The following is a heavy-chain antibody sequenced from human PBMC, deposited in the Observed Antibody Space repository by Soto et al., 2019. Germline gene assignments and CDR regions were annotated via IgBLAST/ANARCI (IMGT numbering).Heavy chain of an antibody. CDR3: ARGVSVNRFDP. CDR2: ISGSGSTI. J-gene: IGHJ5*02. Sequence: QVQLVESGGGLAKPGGSLRLSYEASGFTFGDDYMSWLRQAPGRGLGWISYISGSGSTIYYADSVKGRFTISRDNSKNSLYLEMNSLRAEDTAVYYCARGVSVNRFDPWGQGTRVTVSS. CDR1: GFTFGDDY. V-gene: IGHV3-11*01. D-gene: IGHD4-17*01.